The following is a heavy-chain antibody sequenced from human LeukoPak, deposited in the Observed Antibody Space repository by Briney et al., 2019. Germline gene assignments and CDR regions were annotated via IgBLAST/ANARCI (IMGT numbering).Heavy chain of an antibody. D-gene: IGHD3-22*01. J-gene: IGHJ4*02. Sequence: PGRSLRLSCAASGFTFSSYATHWVRQAPGKGLEWVAVISYDGSNKYYADSVKGRFTIPRDNSKNTLYLQMNSLRAEDTAVYYCARGGYYDSSGYSDYFDYWGQGTLVTVSS. CDR3: ARGGYYDSSGYSDYFDY. V-gene: IGHV3-30*04. CDR1: GFTFSSYA. CDR2: ISYDGSNK.